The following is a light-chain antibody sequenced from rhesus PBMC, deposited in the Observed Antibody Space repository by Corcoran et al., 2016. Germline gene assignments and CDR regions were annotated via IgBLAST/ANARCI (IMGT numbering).Light chain of an antibody. Sequence: DIQMTQSPSSLSAPGGDTGTITCQARQGISKYLAWYQQKPGKAPKLLIYDASTLQSGVPSRVSGSGSGTEFTLTINSLQPEYFATSYCRQPNSYPPTFGRGTKV. CDR1: QGISKY. CDR3: RQPNSYPPT. CDR2: DAS. V-gene: IGKV1-25*01. J-gene: IGKJ1*01.